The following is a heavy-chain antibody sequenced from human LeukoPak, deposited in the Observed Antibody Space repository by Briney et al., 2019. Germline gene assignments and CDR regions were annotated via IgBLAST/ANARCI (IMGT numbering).Heavy chain of an antibody. Sequence: GGSLRLSCAASGFTFISYSMSWVRQAPGKGLEWVSSISNSSPNIYYADSVKGRFTISRDSTKDSLFTQMNSLRAEDTAVYYCARALHDSSGYYFDYWGQGTLVTVSS. CDR3: ARALHDSSGYYFDY. D-gene: IGHD3-22*01. CDR1: GFTFISYS. J-gene: IGHJ4*02. V-gene: IGHV3-21*01. CDR2: ISNSSPNI.